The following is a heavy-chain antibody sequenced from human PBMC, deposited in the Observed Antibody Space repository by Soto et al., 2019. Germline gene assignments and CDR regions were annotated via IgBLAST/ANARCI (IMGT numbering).Heavy chain of an antibody. D-gene: IGHD1-26*01. CDR3: ARNFVYTATTTDYFYDMDV. CDR1: GGTLNNYT. V-gene: IGHV1-69*06. J-gene: IGHJ6*02. CDR2: IIPIFGTA. Sequence: SVKVSCKASGGTLNNYTITWVRQAPGQGLEWMGGIIPIFGTANYAQKFQGRVTITADKPTRTAYMELSSLRSEDTAVYYCARNFVYTATTTDYFYDMDVWGQGTPVTVSS.